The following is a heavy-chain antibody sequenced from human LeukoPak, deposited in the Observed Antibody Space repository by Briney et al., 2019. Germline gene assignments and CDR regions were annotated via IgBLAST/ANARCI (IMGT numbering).Heavy chain of an antibody. CDR1: GFTFSSSG. V-gene: IGHV3-23*01. CDR2: KSASGGST. J-gene: IGHJ4*02. Sequence: PGGSLRLSCAASGFTFSSSGMSWVRQAPGEGLEWVSSKSASGGSTYYADSVKGRFTISRDNAKNTLYLQMHSLRAEDTALYYCAKRAPYYFDFWGQGTLVTVSS. CDR3: AKRAPYYFDF.